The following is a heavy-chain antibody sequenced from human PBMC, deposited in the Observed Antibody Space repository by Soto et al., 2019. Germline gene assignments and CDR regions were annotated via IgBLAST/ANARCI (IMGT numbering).Heavy chain of an antibody. D-gene: IGHD1-20*01. Sequence: PSQTLSLTCAISGDSVSSNSAAWNWIRQSPSRGFEWLGRTYYRSKWYNDYAVSVKGRITINPDTSKNQFSLQLNSVTPEDTAVYYCARDPGITGTTYYYYYGMDVWGQGTTVTVSS. CDR1: GDSVSSNSAA. CDR2: TYYRSKWYN. V-gene: IGHV6-1*01. J-gene: IGHJ6*02. CDR3: ARDPGITGTTYYYYYGMDV.